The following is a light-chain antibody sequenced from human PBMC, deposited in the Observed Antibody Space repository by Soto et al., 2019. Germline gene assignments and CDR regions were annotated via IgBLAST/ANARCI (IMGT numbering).Light chain of an antibody. J-gene: IGKJ1*01. Sequence: ILMTQSPATLSVSPGERATLSCRASQTVNRNLAWYQQKPGQAPRLLIYGASTRATGIPARFSGSGSGTEFTLTISSLPPEDFAPYYCQQSYSNPSTFGQGAKVDIK. V-gene: IGKV3-15*01. CDR2: GAS. CDR3: QQSYSNPST. CDR1: QTVNRN.